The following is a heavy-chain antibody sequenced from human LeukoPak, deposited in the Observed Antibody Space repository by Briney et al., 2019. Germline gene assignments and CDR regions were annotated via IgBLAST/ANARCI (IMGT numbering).Heavy chain of an antibody. CDR2: IYDSGTT. D-gene: IGHD3-10*01. J-gene: IGHJ4*02. CDR3: AAYPRFGEPVDY. V-gene: IGHV4-38-2*01. Sequence: SETLSLTCAVSDYSISSGHYWGWIRQPPGKGLDWIAGIYDSGTTYYNPSLKSRVTISIDTSKNQFSLKMNSVTAADTAMYYCAAYPRFGEPVDYWGQGTLVTVSS. CDR1: DYSISSGHY.